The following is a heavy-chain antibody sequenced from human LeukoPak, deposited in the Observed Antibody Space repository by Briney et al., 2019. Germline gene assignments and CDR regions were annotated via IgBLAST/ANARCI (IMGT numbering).Heavy chain of an antibody. V-gene: IGHV3-23*01. Sequence: GGSLRLSCAASGFTFSSYAMCWVRQAPGKGLEWVSAIRGSGGSTYYADSVKGRFTISRDNSKNTLYLQMNSLRAEDTAVYYCAKDTHPAVAGTWRWFDPWGQGTLVTVSP. CDR3: AKDTHPAVAGTWRWFDP. CDR1: GFTFSSYA. D-gene: IGHD6-19*01. CDR2: IRGSGGST. J-gene: IGHJ5*02.